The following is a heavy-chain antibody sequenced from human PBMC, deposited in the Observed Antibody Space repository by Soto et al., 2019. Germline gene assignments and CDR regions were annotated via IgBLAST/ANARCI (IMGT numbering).Heavy chain of an antibody. CDR3: ARELPAVYYYGMDV. Sequence: EVQLVESGGGLVQPGGSLRLSCAASGFTFSSYWMHWVRQAPGKGLVWVSRINSDGSSTSYADSVKGRFTISRDNAKNALYLQMNSLRAEDTAVYYCARELPAVYYYGMDVWGQGTTVTVSS. D-gene: IGHD2-2*01. J-gene: IGHJ6*02. CDR2: INSDGSST. V-gene: IGHV3-74*01. CDR1: GFTFSSYW.